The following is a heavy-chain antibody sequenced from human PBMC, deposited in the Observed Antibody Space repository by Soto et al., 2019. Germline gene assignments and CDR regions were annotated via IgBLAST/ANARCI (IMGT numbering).Heavy chain of an antibody. CDR1: GYIFTNYG. D-gene: IGHD3-10*01. V-gene: IGHV1-18*01. CDR2: ISAYTGNK. J-gene: IGHJ4*02. Sequence: QVQLVQSGAEVKKPGASVKVSCKASGYIFTNYGVNWVRQAPGQGLEWMGWISAYTGNKRYAQNVQGRVTMTTDTFTNPAYMELRILRSDDPAVYYCAREGDVTMVRGVIVAFDYWGQGTLVTVSS. CDR3: AREGDVTMVRGVIVAFDY.